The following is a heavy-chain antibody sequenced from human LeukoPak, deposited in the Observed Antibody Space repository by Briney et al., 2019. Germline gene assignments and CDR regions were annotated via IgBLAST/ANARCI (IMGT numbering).Heavy chain of an antibody. Sequence: GESLKISCKGSGYSFTSYWIAWVRQMPGKGLEWMGIIYPGDFDTRYSPSFQGQVTISADKSISTAYLQWSSLKASDAAVYYCARRAVTTGYFDYWGQGSLVTVSS. CDR2: IYPGDFDT. V-gene: IGHV5-51*01. J-gene: IGHJ4*02. D-gene: IGHD4-17*01. CDR1: GYSFTSYW. CDR3: ARRAVTTGYFDY.